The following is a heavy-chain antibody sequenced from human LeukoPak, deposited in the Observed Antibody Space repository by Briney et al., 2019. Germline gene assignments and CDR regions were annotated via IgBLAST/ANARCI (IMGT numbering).Heavy chain of an antibody. J-gene: IGHJ3*02. D-gene: IGHD3-10*01. V-gene: IGHV4-59*01. CDR1: GGSISSYY. CDR3: ARPRGFGDAFDI. CDR2: IYYSGST. Sequence: SETLSLTCTVWGGSISSYYWSWIRQPPGKGLEWIGYIYYSGSTNYNPSLRSRVTMSVDTSKNQFSLKLSSVTAADTAVYYCARPRGFGDAFDIWGQGTMVTVS.